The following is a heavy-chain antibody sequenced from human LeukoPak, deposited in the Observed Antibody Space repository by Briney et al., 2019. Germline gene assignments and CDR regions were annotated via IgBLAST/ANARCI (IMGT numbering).Heavy chain of an antibody. Sequence: SETLSLTCTVSGGSISSYYWSWIRQPAGKGLEWIGRIYTSGSTNYNPSLKSRVTMSVDTSKNQFSPKLSSVTAADTAVYYCARYRYSSGYYPLDAFDIWGQGTMVTVSS. D-gene: IGHD3-22*01. CDR3: ARYRYSSGYYPLDAFDI. J-gene: IGHJ3*02. CDR1: GGSISSYY. CDR2: IYTSGST. V-gene: IGHV4-4*07.